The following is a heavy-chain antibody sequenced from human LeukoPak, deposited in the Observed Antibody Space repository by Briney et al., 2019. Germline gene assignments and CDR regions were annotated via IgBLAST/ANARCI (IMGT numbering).Heavy chain of an antibody. D-gene: IGHD4-11*01. CDR2: IRYDGSNK. CDR1: GFTFSSYG. Sequence: GGSLRLSCAAPGFTFSSYGMHWVRQAPGKGLEWVAFIRYDGSNKYYADSVKGRFTISRDNSTNTLYLQMNSLRAEDTAVYYCAIYSIAEYYYYYYMDVWGKGTTVTVSS. J-gene: IGHJ6*03. V-gene: IGHV3-30*02. CDR3: AIYSIAEYYYYYYMDV.